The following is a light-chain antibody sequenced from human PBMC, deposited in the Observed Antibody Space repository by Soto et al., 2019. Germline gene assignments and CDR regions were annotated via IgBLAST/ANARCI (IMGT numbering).Light chain of an antibody. CDR3: SSYTTSTTLV. Sequence: QPVLTQPASVSGSPGQSITISCTGTSSDIGRYNYNYVSWYQQHPGKAPKLIIYEVNNRPSGVSDRFSGSKSANTASLTISGLQADDEAYYHCSSYTTSTTLVFGGGTKLTVL. V-gene: IGLV2-14*01. J-gene: IGLJ2*01. CDR1: SSDIGRYNYNY. CDR2: EVN.